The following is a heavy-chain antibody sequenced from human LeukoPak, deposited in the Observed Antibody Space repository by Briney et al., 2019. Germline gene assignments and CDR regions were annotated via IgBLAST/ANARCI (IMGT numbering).Heavy chain of an antibody. Sequence: ASVKVSCKASGYTFTGYYMHWVRQAPGQGLEWMEWVNPNGGATNYAQKFQGRVTMTRDTSISTACMELSRLRSDDTAVYYCARAAVTTLPYFDYWGQGTLVTVSS. CDR1: GYTFTGYY. D-gene: IGHD4-17*01. CDR3: ARAAVTTLPYFDY. CDR2: VNPNGGAT. J-gene: IGHJ4*02. V-gene: IGHV1-2*02.